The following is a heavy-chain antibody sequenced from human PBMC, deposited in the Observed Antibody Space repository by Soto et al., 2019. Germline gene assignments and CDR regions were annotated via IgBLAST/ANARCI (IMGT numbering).Heavy chain of an antibody. CDR1: GFTFSSYA. Sequence: QVQLVESGGGVVQPGRSLRLSCAASGFTFSSYAMHWVRQAPGKGLEWVAVISYDGSNKYYADSVKGRFTISRDNSKNTLYLQMNGLRAEDTAVYYCARDGTPPDRYGSQADGWHYFDYWGQGTLVTVSS. CDR2: ISYDGSNK. CDR3: ARDGTPPDRYGSQADGWHYFDY. J-gene: IGHJ4*02. V-gene: IGHV3-30-3*01. D-gene: IGHD1-26*01.